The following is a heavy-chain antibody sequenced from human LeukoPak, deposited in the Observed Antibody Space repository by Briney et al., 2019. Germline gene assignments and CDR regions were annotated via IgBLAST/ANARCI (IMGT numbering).Heavy chain of an antibody. CDR3: ARASHWNQLHYFDY. CDR2: IYYSGST. D-gene: IGHD1-1*01. J-gene: IGHJ4*02. Sequence: SETLSLTCTVSGGSISSSNYYWGWIRQPPGKGLEWIGSIYYSGSTYYSPSLKSRVTISVDTSKNQFSLKLSSVTAADTAVYYCARASHWNQLHYFDYWGQGTLVTVSS. CDR1: GGSISSSNYY. V-gene: IGHV4-39*07.